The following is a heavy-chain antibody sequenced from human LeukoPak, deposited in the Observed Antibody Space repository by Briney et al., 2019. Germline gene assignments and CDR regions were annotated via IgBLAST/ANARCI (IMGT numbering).Heavy chain of an antibody. V-gene: IGHV4-59*11. CDR2: IYYTGTT. J-gene: IGHJ4*02. Sequence: SETLSLTCTVSGGSLSSHYWSWIRQPPGKGLELIGHIYYTGTTYYNPSLNSRVTISLDTSRNQFSLRLTSVTAADTAVYYCAGFSPVCSIASCYLTYWGQGTLVTASS. CDR1: GGSLSSHY. CDR3: AGFSPVCSIASCYLTY. D-gene: IGHD2-2*01.